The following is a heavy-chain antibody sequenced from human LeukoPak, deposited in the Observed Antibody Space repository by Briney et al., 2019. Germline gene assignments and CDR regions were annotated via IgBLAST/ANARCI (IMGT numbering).Heavy chain of an antibody. V-gene: IGHV3-21*01. CDR1: GFTFNNYN. CDR3: ARGSGGQQLIRGYYYMDV. D-gene: IGHD6-6*01. Sequence: GGSLRLSCATSGFTFNNYNMTWVRQAPGRALEWVSSITSSGTYIFYADSVKGRFTISTDNAKNSLYLQMSSLRAEDTAVYYCARGSGGQQLIRGYYYMDVWGKGTTVTVSS. J-gene: IGHJ6*03. CDR2: ITSSGTYI.